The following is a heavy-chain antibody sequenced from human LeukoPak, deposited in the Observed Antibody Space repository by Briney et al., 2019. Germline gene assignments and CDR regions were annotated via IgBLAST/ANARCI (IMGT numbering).Heavy chain of an antibody. CDR3: ARIPRTWLRFPYFDY. CDR2: ISYDGSNK. D-gene: IGHD5-12*01. CDR1: AFTFSNYT. J-gene: IGHJ4*02. V-gene: IGHV3-30-3*01. Sequence: GGPLRLSCAASAFTFSNYTMHWVRQAPGKGLEWVAVISYDGSNKYCADSVKGRFTISRDNSKNTLYLQMNSLRGEDTAVYYCARIPRTWLRFPYFDYWGQGTLVTVSS.